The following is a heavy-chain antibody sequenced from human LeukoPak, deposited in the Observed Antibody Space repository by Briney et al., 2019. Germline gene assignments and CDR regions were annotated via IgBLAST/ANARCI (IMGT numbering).Heavy chain of an antibody. Sequence: GGSLRLSCAASGFTFSSYAMSWVRQAPGKGLEWVSAISGSGGSTYYADSVKGRFTISRDNSKNTLYLQMNSLRAEDTAVYYCAKVHSVAQWLDPYDYWGQGTLVTVSS. CDR1: GFTFSSYA. CDR2: ISGSGGST. J-gene: IGHJ4*02. D-gene: IGHD6-19*01. CDR3: AKVHSVAQWLDPYDY. V-gene: IGHV3-23*01.